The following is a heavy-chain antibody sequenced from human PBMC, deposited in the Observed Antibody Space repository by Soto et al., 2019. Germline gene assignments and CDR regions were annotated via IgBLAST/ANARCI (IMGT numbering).Heavy chain of an antibody. CDR3: ARGGYCSGGSCYLLDY. Sequence: ESGGGVVRPGGSLRLSCAASGFTFDDYGMSWVRQAPGKGLEWVSGINWNGGSTGYADSVKGRFTISRDNAKNSLYLQMNSLRAEDTALYHCARGGYCSGGSCYLLDYWGQGTLVTVSS. CDR2: INWNGGST. V-gene: IGHV3-20*01. D-gene: IGHD2-15*01. CDR1: GFTFDDYG. J-gene: IGHJ4*02.